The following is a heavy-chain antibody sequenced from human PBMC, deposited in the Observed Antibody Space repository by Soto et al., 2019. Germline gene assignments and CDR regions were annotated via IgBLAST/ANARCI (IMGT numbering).Heavy chain of an antibody. CDR1: GYTFTSYG. Sequence: ASVKVSCKASGYTFTSYGISWVRQAPGQGLEWMGWISAYNGNTNYAQKLQGRVTMTTDTSTSTAYMELRSLRSDDTVVYYCARDLPYSGSYYGWFDPWGQGTLVTVSS. D-gene: IGHD1-26*01. CDR3: ARDLPYSGSYYGWFDP. CDR2: ISAYNGNT. V-gene: IGHV1-18*01. J-gene: IGHJ5*02.